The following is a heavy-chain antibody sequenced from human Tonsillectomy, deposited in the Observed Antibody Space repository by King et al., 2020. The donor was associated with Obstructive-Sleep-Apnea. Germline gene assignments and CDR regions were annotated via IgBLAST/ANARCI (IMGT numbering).Heavy chain of an antibody. CDR2: VSHVGSTQ. CDR3: VRGGEVGGPWYPLVGP. D-gene: IGHD2-15*01. V-gene: IGHV3-30*03. Sequence: VQLVESGGGVAQPGRSLRLSCVGSGFTFSNYGMHWVRQAPGKGLEWVAVVSHVGSTQYYEDSVKGRFTISKDNSKNSVYLQMNSLRIEDTAVYYCVRGGEVGGPWYPLVGPWGQGTPVIVSS. CDR1: GFTFSNYG. J-gene: IGHJ5*02.